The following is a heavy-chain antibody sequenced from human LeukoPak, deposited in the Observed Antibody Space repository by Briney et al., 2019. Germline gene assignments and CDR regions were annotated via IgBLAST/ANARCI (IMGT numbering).Heavy chain of an antibody. D-gene: IGHD2-15*01. CDR3: ATPAYCSGGACYYYYYGMDV. Sequence: GESLKISCKGSRYSFTTYWISWVRQMPGKGLEWMGRIDPSDSSTNYSPSFQGHVTISADKSISTAYLQWSSLKASDTAMYYCATPAYCSGGACYYYYYGMDVWGQGTTVTVSS. CDR2: IDPSDSST. CDR1: RYSFTTYW. V-gene: IGHV5-10-1*01. J-gene: IGHJ6*02.